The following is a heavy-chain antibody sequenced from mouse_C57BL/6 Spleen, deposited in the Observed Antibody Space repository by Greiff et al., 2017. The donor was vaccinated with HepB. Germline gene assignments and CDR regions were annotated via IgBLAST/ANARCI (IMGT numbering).Heavy chain of an antibody. V-gene: IGHV1-50*01. CDR3: ARRGSKRAMDY. CDR1: GYTFTSYW. Sequence: QVQLQQPGAELVKPGASVKLSCKASGYTFTSYWMQWVKQRPGQGLEWIGEIDPSDSYTNYNQKFKGKATLTVDTSSSTAYMQRSSLTSEESAVYYCARRGSKRAMDYWGQGTSVTVSS. CDR2: IDPSDSYT. J-gene: IGHJ4*01. D-gene: IGHD2-5*01.